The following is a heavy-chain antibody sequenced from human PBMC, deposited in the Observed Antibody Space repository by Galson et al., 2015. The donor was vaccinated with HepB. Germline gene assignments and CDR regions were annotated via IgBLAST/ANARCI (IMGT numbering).Heavy chain of an antibody. CDR2: IAEDGSDK. J-gene: IGHJ4*02. CDR3: ARHKVNTAAREY. D-gene: IGHD5-18*01. V-gene: IGHV3-7*01. Sequence: SLRLSCAASGFTFSNYWMSWVRQAPGKGLEWVANIAEDGSDKYYVDSEKGRFSISRDNGKSSLFLQMNSLRAEDTAVYYCARHKVNTAAREYWGQGTLVTVSS. CDR1: GFTFSNYW.